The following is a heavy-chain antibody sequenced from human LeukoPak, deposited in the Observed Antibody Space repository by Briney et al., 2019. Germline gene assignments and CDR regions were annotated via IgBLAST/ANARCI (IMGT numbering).Heavy chain of an antibody. D-gene: IGHD3-9*01. Sequence: SVKVSCKGSGGTFSSYTISWVRQAPGQGLEWMGGIIPIFGTPNYAQKFQGRLTITADESTSIAYMELSSLRFEDTAVYYCAREGYDFLTGNSKGYWYFDLWGRGTLVTVSS. CDR3: AREGYDFLTGNSKGYWYFDL. V-gene: IGHV1-69*13. CDR2: IIPIFGTP. CDR1: GGTFSSYT. J-gene: IGHJ2*01.